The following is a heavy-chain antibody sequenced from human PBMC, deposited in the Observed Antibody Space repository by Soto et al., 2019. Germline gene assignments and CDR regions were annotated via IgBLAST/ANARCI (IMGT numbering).Heavy chain of an antibody. J-gene: IGHJ4*02. CDR3: ARGVYCGGDCYSGNYFDY. V-gene: IGHV1-69*13. Sequence: SVKVSCKASGGTFSSYAISWVRQAPGQGLEWMGGIIPIFGTANYAQKFQGGVTITADESTSTAYMELSSLRSEDTAVYYCARGVYCGGDCYSGNYFDYWGQGTLVTVSS. CDR2: IIPIFGTA. CDR1: GGTFSSYA. D-gene: IGHD2-21*02.